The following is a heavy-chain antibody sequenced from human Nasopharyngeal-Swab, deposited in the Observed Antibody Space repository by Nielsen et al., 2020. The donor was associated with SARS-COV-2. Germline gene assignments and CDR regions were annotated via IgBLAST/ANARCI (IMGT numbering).Heavy chain of an antibody. CDR2: IYYSGST. Sequence: SETLSLTCTVSGGSISSSSYYWGWIRQPPGKGLEWIGSIYYSGSTYYNPSLKSRVTISVDTSKNQFSLKLSSVTAADTAVYYCARGQYTVSFDYWGQGTLVTVSS. CDR1: GGSISSSSYY. J-gene: IGHJ4*02. CDR3: ARGQYTVSFDY. D-gene: IGHD4-11*01. V-gene: IGHV4-39*07.